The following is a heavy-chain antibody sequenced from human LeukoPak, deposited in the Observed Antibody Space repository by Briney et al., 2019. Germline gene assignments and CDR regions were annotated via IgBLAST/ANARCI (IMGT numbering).Heavy chain of an antibody. V-gene: IGHV3-23*01. Sequence: GGSLRLSCAASGFTFSSYAMTWVRQAPGKGLEWVSGISGSSIGTYYADSAKGRFTISRDNSKNTLNLQMTRLRAEDTAVYYCAKDGYCSGGSCSGIRLDYWGQGTLVTVSS. CDR2: ISGSSIGT. CDR1: GFTFSSYA. CDR3: AKDGYCSGGSCSGIRLDY. D-gene: IGHD2-15*01. J-gene: IGHJ4*02.